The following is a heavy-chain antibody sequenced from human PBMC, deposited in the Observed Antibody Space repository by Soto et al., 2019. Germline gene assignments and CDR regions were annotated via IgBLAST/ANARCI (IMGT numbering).Heavy chain of an antibody. CDR1: GYTFTSNG. CDR2: ISAYDGNT. CDR3: ARWTSSCYYAPKIDH. V-gene: IGHV1-18*01. Sequence: ASVKVSSKASGYTFTSNGIRWVRQAPGQGLEGMGWISAYDGNTNYAQKLQGRVTMTTDTSTSTADMELRSVRADDTAVYYCARWTSSCYYAPKIDHWGQGTLVTVCS. J-gene: IGHJ4*01. D-gene: IGHD6-25*01.